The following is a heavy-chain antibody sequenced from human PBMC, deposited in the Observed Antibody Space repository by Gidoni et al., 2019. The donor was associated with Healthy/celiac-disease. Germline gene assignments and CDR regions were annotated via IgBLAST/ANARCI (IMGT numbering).Heavy chain of an antibody. CDR3: ARVGLAAAGNY. V-gene: IGHV3-21*01. CDR1: GFTFSSYS. D-gene: IGHD6-13*01. J-gene: IGHJ4*02. Sequence: EVQLVESGGGLVKPGGSLRLSCAASGFTFSSYSMNWVRQAPGKGLEWVSSISSSSSYIYYADSVKGRFTISRDNAKNSLYLQMNGLRAEDTAVYYCARVGLAAAGNYWGQGTLVTVSS. CDR2: ISSSSSYI.